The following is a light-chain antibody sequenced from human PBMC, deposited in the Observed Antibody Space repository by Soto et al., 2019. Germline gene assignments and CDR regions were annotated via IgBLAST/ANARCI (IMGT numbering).Light chain of an antibody. CDR1: QNINNIY. J-gene: IGKJ1*01. CDR3: QQYGSSPRT. Sequence: EIVLTQSPGTLSLSPGERATLSCRAGQNINNIYFAWYQQKPGQAPRLLIYGVSSRATGIPDRFSGSGSGTDFTLTISRLEPEDFAVYYCQQYGSSPRTFGQGTKVDIK. CDR2: GVS. V-gene: IGKV3-20*01.